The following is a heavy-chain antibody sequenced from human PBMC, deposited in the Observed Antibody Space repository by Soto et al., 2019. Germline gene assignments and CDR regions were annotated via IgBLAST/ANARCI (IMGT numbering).Heavy chain of an antibody. J-gene: IGHJ1*01. V-gene: IGHV1-69*13. CDR3: ARDLNLTIFGVPIPFGH. D-gene: IGHD3-3*01. CDR1: GYTFTSYA. CDR2: IIPIFGTA. Sequence: SVKVSCKASGYTFTSYAISWVRQAPGQGLEWMGGIIPIFGTANYAQKFQGRVTITADESTSTAYMELSSLRSEDTAVYYCARDLNLTIFGVPIPFGHWGQGTLVTVSS.